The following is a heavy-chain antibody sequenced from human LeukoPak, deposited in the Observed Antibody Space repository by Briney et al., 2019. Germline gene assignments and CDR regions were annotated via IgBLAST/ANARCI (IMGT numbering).Heavy chain of an antibody. CDR1: GGSISSYY. V-gene: IGHV4-4*07. CDR2: IYTSGST. Sequence: SETLSLTCTVSGGSISSYYWGWIRQPAGKGLVWIGRIYTSGSTNYNPSLKSRVTMSVDTSKNQFSLKLSSVTAADTAVYYCASRKGFGEPHKIWFDPWGQGTLVTVSS. J-gene: IGHJ5*02. D-gene: IGHD3-10*01. CDR3: ASRKGFGEPHKIWFDP.